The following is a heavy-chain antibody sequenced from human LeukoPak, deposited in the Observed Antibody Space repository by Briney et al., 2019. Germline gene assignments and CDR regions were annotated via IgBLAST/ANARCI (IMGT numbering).Heavy chain of an antibody. Sequence: PGGSLRLSCAASGFTFSSYAMSWVRQAPGKGLEWVSAISGSGGSTYYADSVKGRFTISRDNSKNTLYLQMNSLRAEDTAVYYCAKDRGDIVVVPAAGGAFDIWGQGTMVTVSS. J-gene: IGHJ3*02. V-gene: IGHV3-23*01. CDR2: ISGSGGST. CDR3: AKDRGDIVVVPAAGGAFDI. D-gene: IGHD2-2*01. CDR1: GFTFSSYA.